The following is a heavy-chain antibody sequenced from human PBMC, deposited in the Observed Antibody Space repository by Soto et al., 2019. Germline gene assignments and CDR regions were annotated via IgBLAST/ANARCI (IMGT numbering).Heavy chain of an antibody. Sequence: KVSCKASGYTFTSYWISWVRQMPGKGLEWMGRIDPSDSYTNYSPSFQGHVTISADKSISTAYLQWSSLKASDTAMYYCARNYYDSSGYYRRQTREDYWGQGTLVTVSS. J-gene: IGHJ4*02. D-gene: IGHD3-22*01. V-gene: IGHV5-10-1*01. CDR2: IDPSDSYT. CDR1: GYTFTSYW. CDR3: ARNYYDSSGYYRRQTREDY.